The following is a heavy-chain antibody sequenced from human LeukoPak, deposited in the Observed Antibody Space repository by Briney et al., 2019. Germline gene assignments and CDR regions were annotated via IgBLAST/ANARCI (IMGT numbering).Heavy chain of an antibody. CDR2: ISAYNGNT. J-gene: IGHJ4*02. D-gene: IGHD6-19*01. CDR1: GYTFTSYG. Sequence: ASVKVSCKASGYTFTSYGISWVRQAPGQGLEWMGWISAYNGNTNYAQKLQGRVTMTTDTSTSTAYMELRSLRSDDTAVYYCARDIPGIVVAGTAVDYWGQGTLVTVSS. V-gene: IGHV1-18*01. CDR3: ARDIPGIVVAGTAVDY.